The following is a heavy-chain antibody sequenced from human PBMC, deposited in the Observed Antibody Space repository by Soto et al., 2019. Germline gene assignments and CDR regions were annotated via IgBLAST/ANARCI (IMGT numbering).Heavy chain of an antibody. CDR1: RFTFSTFA. CDR3: AKRGITIFGVVTNYYAGVDV. D-gene: IGHD3-3*01. V-gene: IGHV3-23*01. CDR2: ISGSGGFT. J-gene: IGHJ6*02. Sequence: EAQLLESGGGLVQPGGSLRLSCDASRFTFSTFAMSWVRQAPGQRLEWVSVISGSGGFTYYADSVKGRFTISRDNSKNTLSLLMNSLRVEDTAVYYCAKRGITIFGVVTNYYAGVDVWGQGTTVTFSS.